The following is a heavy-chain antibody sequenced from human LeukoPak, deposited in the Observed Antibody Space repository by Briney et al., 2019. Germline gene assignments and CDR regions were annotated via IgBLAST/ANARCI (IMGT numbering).Heavy chain of an antibody. J-gene: IGHJ4*02. CDR3: AKWGDYDVLTGYYVPDY. CDR2: ILGSGGST. CDR1: GFTFSNYA. Sequence: GGSLRLSCAASGFTFSNYAMSWVRQAPGKGLEWVSAILGSGGSTYYADSVKGRFTVSRDNSESTLYLQMNSLRAEDTALYYCAKWGDYDVLTGYYVPDYWGQGTLVTVSS. V-gene: IGHV3-23*01. D-gene: IGHD3-9*01.